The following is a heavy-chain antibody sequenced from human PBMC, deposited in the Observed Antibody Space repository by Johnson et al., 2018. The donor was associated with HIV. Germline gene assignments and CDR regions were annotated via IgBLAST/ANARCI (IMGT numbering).Heavy chain of an antibody. V-gene: IGHV3-23*04. CDR3: ARDPSRSPGAFDI. CDR1: GFTFSSYA. Sequence: VQLVESGGGVVRPGGSLRLSCAASGFTFSSYAMSWVRQAPGKGLEWVSAISGSGGSTYYADSVKGRFTISRDNSKNTLYLQMNSLRAEDTAVYYCARDPSRSPGAFDIWGQGTMVTVSS. J-gene: IGHJ3*02. CDR2: ISGSGGST.